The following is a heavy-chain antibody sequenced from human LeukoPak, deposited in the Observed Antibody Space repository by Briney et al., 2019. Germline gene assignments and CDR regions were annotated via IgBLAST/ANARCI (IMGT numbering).Heavy chain of an antibody. J-gene: IGHJ4*02. CDR1: GYTFTGYY. D-gene: IGHD6-6*01. CDR3: ARETSSRYFDF. CDR2: INPNSGGT. Sequence: ASVKVSCKASGYTFTGYYMHWVRQAPGQGLEWMGWINPNSGGTNYAQKFQGWVTMTRDTSISTAYMELSRLRSEDTAVYYCARETSSRYFDFWGQGTLLTVSS. V-gene: IGHV1-2*04.